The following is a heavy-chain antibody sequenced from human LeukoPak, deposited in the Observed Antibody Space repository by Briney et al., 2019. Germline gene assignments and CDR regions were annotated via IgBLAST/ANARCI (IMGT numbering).Heavy chain of an antibody. V-gene: IGHV3-30*02. CDR3: AKERIAAAGLLDY. J-gene: IGHJ4*02. CDR2: IRYDGSNK. D-gene: IGHD6-13*01. CDR1: GFTFSSYG. Sequence: AGGSLRLSCAASGFTFSSYGMHWVRQAPGKGLEWVAFIRYDGSNKYYADSVKGRFTISRDNSKNTLYLQMNSLRAEDTAVYYCAKERIAAAGLLDYWGQGTLVTVSS.